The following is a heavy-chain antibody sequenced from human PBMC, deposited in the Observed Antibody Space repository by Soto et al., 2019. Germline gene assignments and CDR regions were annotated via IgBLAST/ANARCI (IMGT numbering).Heavy chain of an antibody. CDR3: ARAPYSSSWKFDF. Sequence: GGSLRLSCAASGFTFSSYAMHWVRQAPGKGLEWVAVISYDGSNKYYADSVKGRFTISRDNSKNTLYLQMNSLRAEDTAVYYCARAPYSSSWKFDFWGQGTLVTVSS. CDR1: GFTFSSYA. V-gene: IGHV3-30-3*01. D-gene: IGHD6-13*01. J-gene: IGHJ4*02. CDR2: ISYDGSNK.